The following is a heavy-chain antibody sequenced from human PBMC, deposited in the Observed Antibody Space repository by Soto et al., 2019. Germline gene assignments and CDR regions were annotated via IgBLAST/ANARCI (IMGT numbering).Heavy chain of an antibody. CDR3: AREGRMGTFDY. CDR1: GVSIGSYY. J-gene: IGHJ4*02. Sequence: SETLSLTCTVSGVSIGSYYWGWLRQPPGKGLEWIGYIYHSGSTNYNSSLKSRVTISIDTSKSQFSLKLSSVTAADTAVYYCAREGRMGTFDYWGQGALVPSPQ. CDR2: IYHSGST. D-gene: IGHD1-1*01. V-gene: IGHV4-59*12.